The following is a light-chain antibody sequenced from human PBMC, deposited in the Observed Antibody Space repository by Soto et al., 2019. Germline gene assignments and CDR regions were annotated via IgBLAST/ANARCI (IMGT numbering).Light chain of an antibody. CDR2: WAS. J-gene: IGKJ3*01. Sequence: DIVMTQSPDSLAVSLGERATINCKSSRSILSGSNNYLAWYQQKPGQPPRLLTYWASTRESGVPDRFSGSGSGTDFTLTISSLQAEDVAVYYFQQYYSSPFAFGPGTKVDI. CDR1: RSILSGSNNY. CDR3: QQYYSSPFA. V-gene: IGKV4-1*01.